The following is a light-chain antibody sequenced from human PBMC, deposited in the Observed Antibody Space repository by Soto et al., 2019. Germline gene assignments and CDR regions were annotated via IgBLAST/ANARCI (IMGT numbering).Light chain of an antibody. CDR3: AQWSASRGGWV. CDR1: FINIGSSH. V-gene: IGLV1-47*01. CDR2: RSD. J-gene: IGLJ3*02. Sequence: QSRLTQPPSASGTPGQRLTMSCSGGFINIGSSHFYWYQQLPGTAPKVLIYRSDQRPSGVPDRFSASKSCTSASLVISDLRSEDEADYYCAQWSASRGGWVFGGGTKVTVL.